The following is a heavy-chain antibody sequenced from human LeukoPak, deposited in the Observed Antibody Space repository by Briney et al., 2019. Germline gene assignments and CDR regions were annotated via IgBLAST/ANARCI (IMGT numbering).Heavy chain of an antibody. D-gene: IGHD3-10*01. V-gene: IGHV4-34*01. CDR2: INHSGST. J-gene: IGHJ6*02. Sequence: PSETLSLTCAVHGGSFSGYYWSWIRQPPGKGLEWIGEINHSGSTNYNPSLKSRVTISVDTSKNQFSLKLSSVTAADTAVYYCAREERFGDQSRGMDVWGQGTTVTVSS. CDR3: AREERFGDQSRGMDV. CDR1: GGSFSGYY.